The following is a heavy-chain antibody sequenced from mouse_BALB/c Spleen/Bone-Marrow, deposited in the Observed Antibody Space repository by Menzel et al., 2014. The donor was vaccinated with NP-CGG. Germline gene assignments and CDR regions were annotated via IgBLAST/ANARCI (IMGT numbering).Heavy chain of an antibody. V-gene: IGHV14-3*02. CDR3: ARDYGSFDY. CDR1: GFNIKDIY. CDR2: IDPANGDT. D-gene: IGHD1-2*01. Sequence: EVQLQQSGAELVKPGASVKLSCTASGFNIKDIYMHWVKQRPEQGLEWIGRIDPANGDTKYDPKFQGKATITADTSSNTAYLQLSSLTSEDTAVYYCARDYGSFDYWGQGTTLTVSS. J-gene: IGHJ2*01.